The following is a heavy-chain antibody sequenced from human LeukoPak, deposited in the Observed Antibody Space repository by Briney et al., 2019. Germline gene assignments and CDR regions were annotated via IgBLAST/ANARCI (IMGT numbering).Heavy chain of an antibody. CDR2: IYYSGST. CDR3: ARVSHWFLNDYGDPFDY. Sequence: SETLSLTCTVSGGSISSSSYYWGWIRQPPGKGLEWIGSIYYSGSTYYNPSLKSRVTISVDTPKNQFSLKLRSVTAADTAVYYCARVSHWFLNDYGDPFDYWGQGTLVTVSS. D-gene: IGHD4-17*01. CDR1: GGSISSSSYY. J-gene: IGHJ4*02. V-gene: IGHV4-39*07.